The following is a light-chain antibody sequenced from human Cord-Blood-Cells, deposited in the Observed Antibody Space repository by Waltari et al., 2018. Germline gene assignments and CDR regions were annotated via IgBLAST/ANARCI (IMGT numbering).Light chain of an antibody. CDR1: QSVSSY. CDR3: QQRSNWPFT. J-gene: IGKJ5*01. Sequence: EIVLTQSPATLSLSPGERATLSCRASQSVSSYLAWYQQKPGQAPRLLIYDASNRATGVQARCSGSGSGTDFTLTISSLEPEDFAVYYCQQRSNWPFTFGQGTRLEIK. V-gene: IGKV3-11*01. CDR2: DAS.